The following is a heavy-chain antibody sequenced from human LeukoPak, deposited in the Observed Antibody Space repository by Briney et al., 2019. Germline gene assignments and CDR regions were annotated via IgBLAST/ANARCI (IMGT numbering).Heavy chain of an antibody. CDR2: INPNSGGT. V-gene: IGHV1-2*02. CDR1: GYTFTGYY. CDR3: ARVVTRYCSGGSCYPPPLLGY. J-gene: IGHJ4*02. D-gene: IGHD2-15*01. Sequence: ASVKVSCKASGYTFTGYYMHWVRQAPGQGLEWMGWINPNSGGTNYAQKFQGRVTMTRDTSISTANMELSRLRSDDTAVYYCARVVTRYCSGGSCYPPPLLGYWGQGTLVTVSS.